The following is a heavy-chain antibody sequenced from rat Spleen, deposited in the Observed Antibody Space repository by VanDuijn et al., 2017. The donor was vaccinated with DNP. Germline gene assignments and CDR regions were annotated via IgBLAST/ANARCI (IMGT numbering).Heavy chain of an antibody. J-gene: IGHJ3*01. CDR2: ITTGGEIT. CDR1: GFTFNKDW. Sequence: EVQLVESGGDLVQPGGSLTLSCVVSGFTFNKDWMTWVRQVPGKGLEWVASITTGGEITYYPDSVKGRFTVSRDHATNTLYLRLNSLRSEDTATYYCASGFGWFAYWGQGTLVTVSS. CDR3: ASGFGWFAY. V-gene: IGHV5-31*01. D-gene: IGHD4-1*01.